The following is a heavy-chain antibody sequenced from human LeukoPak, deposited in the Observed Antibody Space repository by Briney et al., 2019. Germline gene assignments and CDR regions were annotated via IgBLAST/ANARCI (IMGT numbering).Heavy chain of an antibody. Sequence: PGGSLRLSCAASGFTFSSYGMHWVRQAPGKGLEWVAFIRYDGSNKYYADSVKGRFTISRDNSKNTLYLEMNSLRAEDTAVYYCAKGASFGAAVGTIYYYMDVWGKGTTVIVSS. CDR1: GFTFSSYG. CDR3: AKGASFGAAVGTIYYYMDV. V-gene: IGHV3-30*02. CDR2: IRYDGSNK. D-gene: IGHD2-2*01. J-gene: IGHJ6*03.